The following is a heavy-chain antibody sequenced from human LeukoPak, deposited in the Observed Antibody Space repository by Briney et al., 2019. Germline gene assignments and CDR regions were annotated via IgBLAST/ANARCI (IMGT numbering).Heavy chain of an antibody. CDR2: ISYSGST. CDR1: GGSISGRSSY. J-gene: IGHJ5*02. CDR3: ARDRLSSSSAFDP. Sequence: PSETLSLTCTVSGGSISGRSSYWGWIRQPPGKGLEWIGSISYSGSTDYNPSLKSRATISADTSKNQFSLKLRTVTAADTAVYYCARDRLSSSSAFDPWGQGTLVTVSS. D-gene: IGHD6-13*01. V-gene: IGHV4-39*02.